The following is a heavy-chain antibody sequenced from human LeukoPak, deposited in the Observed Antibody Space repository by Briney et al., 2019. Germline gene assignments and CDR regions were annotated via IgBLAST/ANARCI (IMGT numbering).Heavy chain of an antibody. V-gene: IGHV4-59*08. CDR3: ARLEKAVGAT. CDR1: GGSISSYY. J-gene: IGHJ3*01. Sequence: PSETLSLTCTVSGGSISSYYWSWIRQPPGKGLEWIGYIYYSGSTNYNPSLKSRVTISVDTSKNQFSLKLSSVTAADTAVYYCARLEKAVGATWGQGTMVTVSS. CDR2: IYYSGST. D-gene: IGHD1-26*01.